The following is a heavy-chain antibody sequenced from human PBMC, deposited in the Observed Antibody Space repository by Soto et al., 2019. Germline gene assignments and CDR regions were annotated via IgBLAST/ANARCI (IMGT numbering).Heavy chain of an antibody. D-gene: IGHD2-15*01. J-gene: IGHJ4*02. Sequence: PTLVNPTQTLTLTCTFSGFSLSTSGVGVGWIRQPPGKALEWLALIYWDDDKRYSPSLKSRLTITKDTSKNQVVLTMTNMDPVDTATYYCAHRPSYCSGGSCYSGFDYWGQGTLVTVSS. CDR1: GFSLSTSGVG. V-gene: IGHV2-5*02. CDR3: AHRPSYCSGGSCYSGFDY. CDR2: IYWDDDK.